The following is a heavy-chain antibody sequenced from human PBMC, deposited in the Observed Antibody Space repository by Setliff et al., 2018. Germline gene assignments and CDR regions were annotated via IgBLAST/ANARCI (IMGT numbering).Heavy chain of an antibody. CDR2: IYIGGSA. CDR3: AREQWLDPPGYYYMDV. Sequence: SETLSLTCTVSGGSMNSYYLSWIRQPAGKGLEWIGHIYIGGSANYNPSLKSRVTMSIDTSKNQFSLKLNSVTAADMAVYYCAREQWLDPPGYYYMDVWAKGTTVTVSS. J-gene: IGHJ6*03. CDR1: GGSMNSYY. D-gene: IGHD6-19*01. V-gene: IGHV4-4*07.